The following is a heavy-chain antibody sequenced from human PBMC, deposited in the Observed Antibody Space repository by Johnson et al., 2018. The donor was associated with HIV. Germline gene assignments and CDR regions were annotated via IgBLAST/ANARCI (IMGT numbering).Heavy chain of an antibody. V-gene: IGHV3-7*03. D-gene: IGHD1-26*01. CDR2: IKQDGSEK. Sequence: VQLVESGGGLVQPGGSLRLSCAASGFTFSSYWMSWVRQAPGKGLEWVANIKQDGSEKYYVDSVKGRFTISRDNSKNTLYLQMKSLRAEDTAVYYCAKSSRVSTTFDAFDIWGQGTMVTVSS. CDR1: GFTFSSYW. J-gene: IGHJ3*02. CDR3: AKSSRVSTTFDAFDI.